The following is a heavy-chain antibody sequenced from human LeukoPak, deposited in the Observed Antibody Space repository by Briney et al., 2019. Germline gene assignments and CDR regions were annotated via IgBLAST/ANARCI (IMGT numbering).Heavy chain of an antibody. CDR1: GFTFSSYG. CDR3: AFPGHDYGDYKFDY. CDR2: IWYDGSNK. J-gene: IGHJ4*02. V-gene: IGHV3-33*01. D-gene: IGHD4-17*01. Sequence: GGSLRLSCAASGFTFSSYGMHWVRQAPGKGLEWVAVIWYDGSNKYYADSVKGRFTISRDNSKNTLYLQMNSLRAEDTAVYYCAFPGHDYGDYKFDYWGQGTLVTVSS.